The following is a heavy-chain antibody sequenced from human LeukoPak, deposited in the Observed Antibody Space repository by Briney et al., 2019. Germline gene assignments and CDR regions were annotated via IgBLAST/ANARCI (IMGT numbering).Heavy chain of an antibody. Sequence: GESLKIPCKGSGFSFTSYWIGWVRQMPGKGLEWMGIIYPGDSNTRYSPSFQGQVTISADKSISTAYLQWSSLKASDTAMYYCARRLTTGAFDIWGRGTMVTVSS. CDR1: GFSFTSYW. D-gene: IGHD4-17*01. V-gene: IGHV5-51*01. CDR2: IYPGDSNT. J-gene: IGHJ3*02. CDR3: ARRLTTGAFDI.